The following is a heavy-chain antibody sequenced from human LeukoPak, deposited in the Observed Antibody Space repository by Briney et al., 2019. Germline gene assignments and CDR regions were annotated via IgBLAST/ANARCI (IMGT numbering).Heavy chain of an antibody. CDR1: GGTFINFP. CDR3: ATNGRKSTYGCGSDH. D-gene: IGHD3-10*01. V-gene: IGHV1-69*02. CDR2: IIPILGMT. Sequence: SVKVSCKVSGGTFINFPISWVRQAPGQGLEWMGRIIPILGMTNYAQKFQGRVTITAAESTTTVYMELSSLRAEDTAVYYCATNGRKSTYGCGSDHWGQGTLVTVSP. J-gene: IGHJ4*02.